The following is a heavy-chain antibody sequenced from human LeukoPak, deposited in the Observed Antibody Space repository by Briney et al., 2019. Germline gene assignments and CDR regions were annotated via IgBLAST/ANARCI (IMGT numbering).Heavy chain of an antibody. J-gene: IGHJ4*02. CDR3: AKGHYYDSSGFLPYFDY. CDR2: IRYDGSNK. D-gene: IGHD3-22*01. Sequence: GGSLRLSCAASGFTFSSYAMHWVRQAPGKGLEWVAFIRYDGSNKYYADSVKGRFTISRDNSKNTLYLQMNSLRAEDTAVYYCAKGHYYDSSGFLPYFDYWGQGTLVTVSS. CDR1: GFTFSSYA. V-gene: IGHV3-30*02.